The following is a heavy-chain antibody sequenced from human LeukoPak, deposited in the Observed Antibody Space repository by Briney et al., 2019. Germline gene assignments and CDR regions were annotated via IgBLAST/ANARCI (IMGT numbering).Heavy chain of an antibody. CDR2: ISSSSSYT. J-gene: IGHJ6*02. CDR3: AGSSGPAAMIAYYYYGMDV. V-gene: IGHV3-11*03. D-gene: IGHD2-2*01. Sequence: GGSLRLSCAASGFTFSDYYMSWIRQAPGKGLEWVSYISSSSSYTNYADSVKGRFTISRDNAKNSLYLQTNSLRAEDTAVYYCAGSSGPAAMIAYYYYGMDVWGQGTTVTVSS. CDR1: GFTFSDYY.